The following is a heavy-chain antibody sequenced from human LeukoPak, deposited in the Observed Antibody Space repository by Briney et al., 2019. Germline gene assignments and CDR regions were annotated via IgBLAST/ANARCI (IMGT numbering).Heavy chain of an antibody. Sequence: SETLSLTCTVSGGSISSSSYYWGWIRQPPGKGLEWIGSIYYSGSTYYNPSLKSRVTISVDTSKNQFSLKLSSVTAADTAVYYCSLYCSSTSCPDYWGQGTLVTVSS. J-gene: IGHJ4*02. CDR3: SLYCSSTSCPDY. CDR2: IYYSGST. D-gene: IGHD2-2*01. CDR1: GGSISSSSYY. V-gene: IGHV4-39*01.